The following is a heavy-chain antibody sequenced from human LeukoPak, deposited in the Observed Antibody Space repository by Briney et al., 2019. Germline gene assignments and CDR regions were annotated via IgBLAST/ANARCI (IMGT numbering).Heavy chain of an antibody. D-gene: IGHD3-22*01. V-gene: IGHV4-59*01. Sequence: SETLSLTCTVSGGSISSYYWSWIRQPPGKGLEWIGYSYYSGSTNYNPSLQSRVTISVDTSKNQFSLKLSSVTAADTAVYYCARVAYYYDSSGYLGAFDIWGQGTMVTVSS. CDR1: GGSISSYY. J-gene: IGHJ3*02. CDR2: SYYSGST. CDR3: ARVAYYYDSSGYLGAFDI.